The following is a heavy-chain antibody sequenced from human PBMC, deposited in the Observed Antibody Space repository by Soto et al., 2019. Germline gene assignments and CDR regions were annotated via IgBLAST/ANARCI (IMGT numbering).Heavy chain of an antibody. D-gene: IGHD6-19*01. J-gene: IGHJ4*02. CDR2: IYSGGST. V-gene: IGHV3-66*01. CDR1: GFTVSSNY. CDR3: ARDLGQWLVFVY. Sequence: GGSLRLSCAASGFTVSSNYMSWVRQAPGKGLEWVSAIYSGGSTYYADSVKGRFTISRDNSKNTLYLQMNSLRAEDTAVYYCARDLGQWLVFVYWGQGTLVTVSS.